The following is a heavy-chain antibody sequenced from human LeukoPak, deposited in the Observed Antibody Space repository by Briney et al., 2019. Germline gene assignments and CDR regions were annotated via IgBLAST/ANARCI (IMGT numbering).Heavy chain of an antibody. CDR1: GFTFSNAW. J-gene: IGHJ3*02. D-gene: IGHD3-10*01. CDR2: IKSKTDGGTT. V-gene: IGHV3-15*01. CDR3: AKLRFGELLLDAFDI. Sequence: GGSLRLSCAASGFTFSNAWMSWVRQAPGKGLEWVGRIKSKTDGGTTDYAAPVKGRFTISRDDSKNTLYLQMNSLRAEDMAVYYCAKLRFGELLLDAFDIWGQGTMVTVSS.